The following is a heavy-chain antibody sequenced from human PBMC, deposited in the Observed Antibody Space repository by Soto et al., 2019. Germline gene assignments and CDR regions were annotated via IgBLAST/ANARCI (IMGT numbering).Heavy chain of an antibody. D-gene: IGHD1-26*01. CDR3: AREAQFVGATNWFDP. CDR2: ISSSSSTI. CDR1: GFTFSSYS. V-gene: IGHV3-48*01. J-gene: IGHJ5*02. Sequence: GGSLRLSCAASGFTFSSYSMNWVRQAPGKGLEWVSYISSSSSTIYYADSVKGRFTISRDNAKNSLYLQMNSLRAEDTAVYYCAREAQFVGATNWFDPWGQGTLVTVSS.